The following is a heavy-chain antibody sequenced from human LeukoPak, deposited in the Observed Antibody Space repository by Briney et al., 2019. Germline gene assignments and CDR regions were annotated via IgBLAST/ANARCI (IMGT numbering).Heavy chain of an antibody. D-gene: IGHD5-18*01. J-gene: IGHJ4*02. CDR3: AKARGYSYGED. CDR1: GFTFSSYA. V-gene: IGHV3-23*01. CDR2: ISGSGGST. Sequence: GGSLRLSCAASGFTFSSYAMSWVRQAPGKGLEWVSAISGSGGSTYYADSVKGQFTISRDNSKNTLYLQMNSLRAEDTAVYYCAKARGYSYGEDWGQGTLVTVSS.